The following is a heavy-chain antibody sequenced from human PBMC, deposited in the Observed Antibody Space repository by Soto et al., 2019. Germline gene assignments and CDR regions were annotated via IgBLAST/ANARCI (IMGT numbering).Heavy chain of an antibody. CDR2: ISGSGGST. Sequence: GGSLRLSCAASGFTFSSYAMSWVRQAPGKGLEWVSAISGSGGSTYYADSVKGRFTISRDNSKNTLYLQMNSLRAEDTAVYYCAKDPQHDYGHYLQYFQHWGQGTLVTVSS. J-gene: IGHJ1*01. CDR3: AKDPQHDYGHYLQYFQH. CDR1: GFTFSSYA. D-gene: IGHD4-17*01. V-gene: IGHV3-23*01.